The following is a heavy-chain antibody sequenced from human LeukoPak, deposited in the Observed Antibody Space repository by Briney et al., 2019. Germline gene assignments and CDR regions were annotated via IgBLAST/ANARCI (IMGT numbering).Heavy chain of an antibody. D-gene: IGHD3-16*01. CDR2: ISSSSTYI. CDR3: TRVSYADGGYFDY. Sequence: GGSLRLSCAASEFTFSTYTMNWVRQAPGKGLEWVSSISSSSTYISYADSVKGRFTISRDNAKNSLYLQMNSLTAEDTAVYYCTRVSYADGGYFDYWGQGTLVTVSS. V-gene: IGHV3-21*01. J-gene: IGHJ4*02. CDR1: EFTFSTYT.